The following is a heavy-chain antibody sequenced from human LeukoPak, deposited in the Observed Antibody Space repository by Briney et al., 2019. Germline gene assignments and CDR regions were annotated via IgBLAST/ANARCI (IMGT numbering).Heavy chain of an antibody. D-gene: IGHD2/OR15-2a*01. CDR1: GYTFRDYW. CDR2: IYPSDPNV. CDR3: ARVTHSNREWFDP. J-gene: IGHJ5*02. V-gene: IGHV5-51*01. Sequence: GESLKIPCKGIGYTFRDYWIAWIRQEPGKGLEEMLIIYPSDPNVRYNPYFQGQVTISTDKSMDPIYVQWRSLKASDTAMYYCARVTHSNREWFDPLGQGALVTVSS.